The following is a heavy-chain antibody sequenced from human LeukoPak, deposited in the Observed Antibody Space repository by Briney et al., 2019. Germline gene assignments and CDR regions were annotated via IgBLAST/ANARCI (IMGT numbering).Heavy chain of an antibody. CDR2: INPSGGST. Sequence: ASVKVSCKASGYTFTSYDINWVRQAPGQGLEWMGIINPSGGSTSYAQKFQGRVTMTRDTSTSTVYMELSSLRSEDTAVYYCARDPTSSATVAGDPYYYYYMDVWGKGTTVTVSS. CDR1: GYTFTSYD. J-gene: IGHJ6*03. D-gene: IGHD6-19*01. V-gene: IGHV1-46*01. CDR3: ARDPTSSATVAGDPYYYYYMDV.